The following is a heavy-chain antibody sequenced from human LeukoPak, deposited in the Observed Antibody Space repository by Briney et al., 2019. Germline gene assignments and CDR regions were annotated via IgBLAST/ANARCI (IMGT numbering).Heavy chain of an antibody. D-gene: IGHD3-16*01. J-gene: IGHJ6*02. V-gene: IGHV3-30*05. CDR1: GFTLRTHG. CDR2: ISYDGTIK. CDR3: ARDRVEWLEVAWGGVGMDV. Sequence: GGSLTLSCAASGFTLRTHGTHWLRQISGGGLEWLAVISYDGTIKYYSDSVKGRFTIASHNSWKKLSLQINRLRPEGRAVYPCARDRVEWLEVAWGGVGMDVWGQGTTVIVSS.